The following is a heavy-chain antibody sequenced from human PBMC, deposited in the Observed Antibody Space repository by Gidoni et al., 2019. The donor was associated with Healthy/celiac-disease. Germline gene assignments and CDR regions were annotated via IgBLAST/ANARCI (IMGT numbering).Heavy chain of an antibody. Sequence: EVQLLESGGGLVQPGGSLRLPCAASGFTFSSYAMSWGRQAPGKGLEWVSASSGSGGSTYYADSVKGRFTISRDNSKNTLYLQMNSLRAEDTAVYYCAKVHVGLGMGWGQGTLVTVSS. CDR1: GFTFSSYA. J-gene: IGHJ4*02. CDR2: SSGSGGST. D-gene: IGHD2-8*01. V-gene: IGHV3-23*01. CDR3: AKVHVGLGMG.